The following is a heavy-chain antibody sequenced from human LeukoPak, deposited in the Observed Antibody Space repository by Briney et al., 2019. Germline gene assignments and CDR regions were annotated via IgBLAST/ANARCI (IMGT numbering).Heavy chain of an antibody. J-gene: IGHJ6*03. D-gene: IGHD3-9*01. Sequence: ASVKVSCKASGYTFISYGISWVRQAPGQGLEWMGWISAYNGNTNYAQKLQGRVTMTTDTSTSTAYMELRSLRSDDTAVYYCARDVLRYFDDYYYYMDVWGKGTTVTVSS. CDR1: GYTFISYG. CDR2: ISAYNGNT. V-gene: IGHV1-18*01. CDR3: ARDVLRYFDDYYYYMDV.